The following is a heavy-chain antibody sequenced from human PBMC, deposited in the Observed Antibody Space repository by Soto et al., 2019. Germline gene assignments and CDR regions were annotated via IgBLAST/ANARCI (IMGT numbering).Heavy chain of an antibody. V-gene: IGHV3-21*01. CDR3: ARDPEHYDSSGYYTPNDAFDI. J-gene: IGHJ3*02. CDR1: GFTFSSYS. Sequence: GGSLRVSCAASGFTFSSYSMNWGRQAPWKGLEWVSSISSSSSYIYYADSVKGRLTISRDNAKNSLYLQMNSLRAEDTAVYYCARDPEHYDSSGYYTPNDAFDIWSQGTMVT. CDR2: ISSSSSYI. D-gene: IGHD3-22*01.